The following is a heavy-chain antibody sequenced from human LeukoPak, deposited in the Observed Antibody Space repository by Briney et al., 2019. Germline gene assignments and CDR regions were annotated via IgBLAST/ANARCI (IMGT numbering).Heavy chain of an antibody. J-gene: IGHJ4*02. Sequence: GGSLRLSCAASGFTFNSYAMHWVRQAPGKGLEWVALISYDGSKKFYADSVKGRFTISRDNSKNTLFLQMDSLRADDTAVYYCARGSIAVAGRGPFFDFWGQGTLVTVSS. D-gene: IGHD6-19*01. CDR2: ISYDGSKK. CDR1: GFTFNSYA. V-gene: IGHV3-30-3*01. CDR3: ARGSIAVAGRGPFFDF.